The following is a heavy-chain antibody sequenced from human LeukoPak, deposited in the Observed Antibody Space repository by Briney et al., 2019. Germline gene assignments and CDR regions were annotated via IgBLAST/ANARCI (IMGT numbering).Heavy chain of an antibody. Sequence: GESLKISCKGSGYSFTSYWIGWVRQMPGKDLEWMGIIYPGDSDTRYSPSFQGQVTISADKSISTAYLQWSSLKASDTAMYYCARLVLGFGGKGGRIVVVTAIPTYHNWFDPWGQGTLVTVSS. CDR3: ARLVLGFGGKGGRIVVVTAIPTYHNWFDP. CDR1: GYSFTSYW. CDR2: IYPGDSDT. V-gene: IGHV5-51*01. D-gene: IGHD2-21*02. J-gene: IGHJ5*02.